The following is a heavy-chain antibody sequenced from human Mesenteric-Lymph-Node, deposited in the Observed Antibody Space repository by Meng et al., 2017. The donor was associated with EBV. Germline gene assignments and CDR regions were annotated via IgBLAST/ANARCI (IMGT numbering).Heavy chain of an antibody. J-gene: IGHJ4*02. CDR3: ARVTGKIYYDGSGYPEAFDY. V-gene: IGHV4-30-4*01. CDR2: IYYSGSR. D-gene: IGHD3-22*01. CDR1: GDSISSTDYY. Sequence: QLQETGPGLVKPSQTLSLTCTVSGDSISSTDYYWSWVRQPPGKGLEWIGYIYYSGSRYYNPSLKSRVTISVDTSKNQFSLKLSSVTAADTAVYYCARVTGKIYYDGSGYPEAFDYWGQGTLVTVSS.